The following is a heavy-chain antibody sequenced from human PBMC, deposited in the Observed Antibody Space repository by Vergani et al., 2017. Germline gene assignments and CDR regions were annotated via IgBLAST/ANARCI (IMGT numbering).Heavy chain of an antibody. CDR1: EYSFGNYW. V-gene: IGHV5-51*01. CDR3: ARHTTYTDS. Sequence: EVELVQSGPEMRKPGESLKISCKGSEYSFGNYWIGWVRQMPGKGLEWMGIIYPADSDTRYSPSFKGQVNIPADKSISTAFLQWDSLKASDTALYYCARHTTYTDSWGQGTLVTVSS. J-gene: IGHJ4*02. D-gene: IGHD1-1*01. CDR2: IYPADSDT.